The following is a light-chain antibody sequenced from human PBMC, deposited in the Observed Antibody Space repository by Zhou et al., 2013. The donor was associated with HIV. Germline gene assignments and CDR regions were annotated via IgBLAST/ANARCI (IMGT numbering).Light chain of an antibody. CDR2: GAS. CDR3: QQYNNWPQT. V-gene: IGKV3D-15*01. J-gene: IGKJ1*01. CDR1: QSVSSN. Sequence: EIVMTQSPATLSVSPGERATLSCRASQSVSSNLAWYQQKPGQSPRLLIHGASTRATGIPARFSGSGSGTEFTLTINNVQSEDFALYHCQQYNNWPQTFGQGTKVEIK.